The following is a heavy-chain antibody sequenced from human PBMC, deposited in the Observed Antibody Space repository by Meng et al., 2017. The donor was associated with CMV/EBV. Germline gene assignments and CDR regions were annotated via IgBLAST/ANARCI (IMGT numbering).Heavy chain of an antibody. CDR1: FSSYA. V-gene: IGHV3-23*01. CDR3: AKARDYDFWSGYDYYFDY. J-gene: IGHJ4*02. Sequence: FSSYAMSWVRQAPGKGPEWVSAISGSGGSTYYADSVKGRFTISRDNSKNTLYLQMNSLRAEDTAVYYCAKARDYDFWSGYDYYFDYWGQGTLVTVSS. D-gene: IGHD3-3*01. CDR2: ISGSGGST.